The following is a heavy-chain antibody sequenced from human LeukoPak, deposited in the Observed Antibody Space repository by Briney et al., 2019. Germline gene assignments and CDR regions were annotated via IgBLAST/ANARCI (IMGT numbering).Heavy chain of an antibody. CDR1: GGSISSYY. CDR3: ARAESSGWYGNFDY. V-gene: IGHV4-59*01. CDR2: IYYSGST. Sequence: SETLSLTCTVSGGSISSYYWSWIRQPPGKGLKWIGYIYYSGSTNYNPSLKSRVTISVDTSKNQFSLKLSSVTAADTAVYYCARAESSGWYGNFDYWGQGTLVTVSS. D-gene: IGHD6-19*01. J-gene: IGHJ4*02.